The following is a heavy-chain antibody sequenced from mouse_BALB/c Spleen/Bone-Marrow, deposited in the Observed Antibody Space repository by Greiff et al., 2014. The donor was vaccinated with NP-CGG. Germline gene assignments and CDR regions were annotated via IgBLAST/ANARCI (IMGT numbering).Heavy chain of an antibody. CDR3: ARDFITPDAMDY. D-gene: IGHD1-1*01. V-gene: IGHV5-6*02. Sequence: DVKLQESGGDLVKPGGSLKLSCAASGFTFSSYGMPWVRQTPDKRLEWVATISSGGSYTYYPDSVKGRFTISRDNAKNTLYLQMSSLKSEDTAMYYCARDFITPDAMDYWGQGTSVTVSS. J-gene: IGHJ4*01. CDR1: GFTFSSYG. CDR2: ISSGGSYT.